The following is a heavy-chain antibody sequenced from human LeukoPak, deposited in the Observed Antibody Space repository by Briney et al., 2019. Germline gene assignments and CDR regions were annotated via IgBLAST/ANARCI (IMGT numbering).Heavy chain of an antibody. CDR2: ISSSSSYI. D-gene: IGHD4-23*01. J-gene: IGHJ4*02. CDR3: ARGFDRGNSVPVGY. V-gene: IGHV3-21*01. Sequence: TARGPLRLSCAPSVFTFRSYSMHGVRQAPGKGLEWVSSISSSSSYIHYAHSVKGRFTISRDNPKNSLYLQMNSLRAENTAGYYCARGFDRGNSVPVGYWGQGTLGTVSS. CDR1: VFTFRSYS.